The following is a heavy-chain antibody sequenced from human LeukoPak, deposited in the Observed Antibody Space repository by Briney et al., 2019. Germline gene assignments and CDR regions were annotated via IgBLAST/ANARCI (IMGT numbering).Heavy chain of an antibody. CDR1: GGSISSGGYY. CDR3: ARAWGRYSSGYYLNWFDP. CDR2: IYYSGST. Sequence: SETLSLTCTVSGGSISSGGYYWSWIRQHPGKGLEWIGYIYYSGSTYYNPSHKSRVTISVDTSKNQFSLKLSSVTAADTAVYYCARAWGRYSSGYYLNWFDPWGQGTLVTVSS. D-gene: IGHD3-22*01. V-gene: IGHV4-31*03. J-gene: IGHJ5*02.